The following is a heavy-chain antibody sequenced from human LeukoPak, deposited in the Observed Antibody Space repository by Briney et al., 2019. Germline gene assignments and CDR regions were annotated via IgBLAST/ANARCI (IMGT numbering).Heavy chain of an antibody. V-gene: IGHV3-66*01. CDR1: GFTVSSNY. D-gene: IGHD4-23*01. CDR2: IYSGGST. CDR3: ARTTGSYGGKGNWFDP. J-gene: IGHJ5*02. Sequence: PGGSLRLSCAASGFTVSSNYMSWVRQAPGKGPEWVSVIYSGGSTYYADSVKGRFTISRDNSKNTLYLQMNSLRAEDTAVYYCARTTGSYGGKGNWFDPWGQGTLVTVSS.